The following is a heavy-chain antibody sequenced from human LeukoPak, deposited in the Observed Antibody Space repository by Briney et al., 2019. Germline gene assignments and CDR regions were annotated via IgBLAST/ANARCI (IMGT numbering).Heavy chain of an antibody. V-gene: IGHV4-34*01. CDR1: GGSISSYY. D-gene: IGHD4-17*01. CDR3: AREQNDYGDY. J-gene: IGHJ4*02. CDR2: INHSGST. Sequence: PSETLSLTCTVSGGSISSYYWSWIRQPPGKGLEWIGEINHSGSTNYNPSLKSRVTISVDTSKNQFSLKLSSVTAADTAVYYCAREQNDYGDYWGQGTLVTVSS.